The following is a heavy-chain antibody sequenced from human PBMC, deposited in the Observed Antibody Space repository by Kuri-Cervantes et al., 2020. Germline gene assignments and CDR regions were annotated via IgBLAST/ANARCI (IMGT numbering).Heavy chain of an antibody. J-gene: IGHJ4*02. CDR1: GGSISSYY. D-gene: IGHD3-22*01. V-gene: IGHV4-4*07. Sequence: SETLSLTCTVSGGSISSYYWSWIRQPAGKGLEWIGRIYTSGSTNYNPSLRSRVTMSVDTSKNQFSLKLSSVTAADTAVYYCARGAGDSRGTDFDYWGQGTLVTVSS. CDR3: ARGAGDSRGTDFDY. CDR2: IYTSGST.